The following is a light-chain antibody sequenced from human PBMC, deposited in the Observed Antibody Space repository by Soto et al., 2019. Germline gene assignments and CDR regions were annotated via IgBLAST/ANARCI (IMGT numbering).Light chain of an antibody. CDR2: QTS. CDR3: HQRQSWPRT. J-gene: IGKJ1*01. CDR1: QSVSSY. V-gene: IGKV3-11*01. Sequence: EIVLTQSPGTLSLTPGERATLSCRASQSVSSYLAWYQQKPGQAPRLLIYQTSIRAAGIPARFSASGSGTDFTLTISGVQPEDFALYYCHQRQSWPRTFGQGTKVDIK.